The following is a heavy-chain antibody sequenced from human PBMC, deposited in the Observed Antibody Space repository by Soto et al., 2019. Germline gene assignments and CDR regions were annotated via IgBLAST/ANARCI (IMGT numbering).Heavy chain of an antibody. D-gene: IGHD3-3*01. CDR1: GGSISSYY. CDR3: EREQAIFGVGEYTEIDT. Sequence: SETLSLTCTVSGGSISSYYWSWIRQPPGKGLEWIGYIYYSGSTNYNPSLKSRVTISVDTSKNQFSLKLSSVTAADTAVYYCEREQAIFGVGEYTEIDTWGQGALLTVSS. CDR2: IYYSGST. V-gene: IGHV4-59*01. J-gene: IGHJ5*02.